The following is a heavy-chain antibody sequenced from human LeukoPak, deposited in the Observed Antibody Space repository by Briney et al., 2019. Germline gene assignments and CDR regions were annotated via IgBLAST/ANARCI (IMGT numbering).Heavy chain of an antibody. V-gene: IGHV4-59*12. Sequence: SETLSLTCTVSGGSISSYYWSWIRQPPGKGLEWIWYIYYSGSTNYNPSLKSRVTISVDTSKNQFSLKLSSVTAADTAVYYCARESAAGPPYDAFDIWGQGTMVTVSS. CDR2: IYYSGST. CDR3: ARESAAGPPYDAFDI. D-gene: IGHD6-19*01. CDR1: GGSISSYY. J-gene: IGHJ3*02.